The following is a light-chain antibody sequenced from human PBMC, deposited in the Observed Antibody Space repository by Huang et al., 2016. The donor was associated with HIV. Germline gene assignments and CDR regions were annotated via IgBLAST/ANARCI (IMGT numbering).Light chain of an antibody. Sequence: EILMTQSPATLSVSPGERVTLSCRASHNVNSNLAWYQQKRGQPPRLVIYGVSSRANCIPDRFSGSGSGTEFTLTISRLQSEDFAVYYCQQYNSWPPWAFGQGTTVEIK. V-gene: IGKV3-15*01. CDR1: HNVNSN. J-gene: IGKJ1*01. CDR3: QQYNSWPPWA. CDR2: GVS.